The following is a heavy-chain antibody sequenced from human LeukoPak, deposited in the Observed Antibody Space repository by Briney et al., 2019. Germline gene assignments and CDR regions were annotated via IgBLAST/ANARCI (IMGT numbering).Heavy chain of an antibody. V-gene: IGHV3-20*04. J-gene: IGHJ4*02. D-gene: IGHD1-26*01. CDR3: TRGSGSYPDY. Sequence: GGSLRLSCAASGFTLDDYVMSWVRPAPGKGLEVVSSVNWCEGSTAYADSVKGRFTIPSDNAKTSLYLQMNSLRAEDTALYYCTRGSGSYPDYWGQGTLVTVSS. CDR1: GFTLDDYV. CDR2: VNWCEGST.